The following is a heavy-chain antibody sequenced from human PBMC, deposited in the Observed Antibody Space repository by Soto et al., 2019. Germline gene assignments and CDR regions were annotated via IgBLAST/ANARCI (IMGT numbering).Heavy chain of an antibody. J-gene: IGHJ6*02. V-gene: IGHV4-59*01. D-gene: IGHD2-8*01. Sequence: SETLSLTCTVSGGSISSYYWSWIRQPPGKGLEWIGYIYYSGSTNYNPSLKSRVTISVDTSKNQFSLKLSSVTAADTAVYYCARDGGYCTNGVCYDYYYYGMDVWGQGTTVTVSS. CDR2: IYYSGST. CDR1: GGSISSYY. CDR3: ARDGGYCTNGVCYDYYYYGMDV.